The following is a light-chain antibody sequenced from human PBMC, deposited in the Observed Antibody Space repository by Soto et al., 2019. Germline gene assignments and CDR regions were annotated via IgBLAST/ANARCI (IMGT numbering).Light chain of an antibody. CDR1: QGISNY. J-gene: IGKJ1*01. V-gene: IGKV1-27*01. Sequence: DIQMTQSPSSLSASVGDRVTITCRASQGISNYLACYQQKPGKVPKLLIYAASTLQSGVPSRFSGRGSGTDSTPIISSLQPEDVATYCCQKYNSAPWTFGQGTKVEIK. CDR2: AAS. CDR3: QKYNSAPWT.